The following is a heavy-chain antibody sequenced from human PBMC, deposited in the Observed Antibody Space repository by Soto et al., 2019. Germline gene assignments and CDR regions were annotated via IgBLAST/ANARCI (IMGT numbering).Heavy chain of an antibody. CDR2: IIPIFGTA. CDR1: GGTFSSYA. Sequence: QVQLVQSGAEVKKPGSSVKVSCKASGGTFSSYAISWVRQAPGQGLEWMGGIIPIFGTANYAQKFQGRVTITADESTSTAYLELSSLRSEDTAVYYCARVGYYFDSSGFDRSNVWGQGTLVTVSS. D-gene: IGHD3-22*01. J-gene: IGHJ4*02. V-gene: IGHV1-69*01. CDR3: ARVGYYFDSSGFDRSNV.